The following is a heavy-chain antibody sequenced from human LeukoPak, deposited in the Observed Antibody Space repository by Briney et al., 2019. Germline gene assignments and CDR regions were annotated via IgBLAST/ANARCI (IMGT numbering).Heavy chain of an antibody. J-gene: IGHJ4*02. CDR2: IKTDGSAK. Sequence: GGSLRLSCAASGFIFSDDWMTWVRQAPGKGVECGANIKTDGSAKEYTDSGKGRFTVSRDNAKNSLYLQMNNMRVEDTAIYYCTKDLNHDSSGWGQGTLVTVSS. D-gene: IGHD3-22*01. V-gene: IGHV3-7*01. CDR1: GFIFSDDW. CDR3: TKDLNHDSSG.